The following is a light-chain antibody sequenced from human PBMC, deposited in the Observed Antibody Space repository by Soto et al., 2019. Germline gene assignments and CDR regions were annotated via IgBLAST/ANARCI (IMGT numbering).Light chain of an antibody. CDR3: PTHDSAPET. J-gene: IGKJ1*01. CDR1: QGISTY. Sequence: DIQMTQSPSSLSASVGDRVTITCRASQGISTYLAWYQQKPGKVPKVLIYSASTLQSGVPPRFRGCGSGTDFTLNISRQQTKDVEHSYRPTHDSAPETFGQGTKVEIK. V-gene: IGKV1-27*01. CDR2: SAS.